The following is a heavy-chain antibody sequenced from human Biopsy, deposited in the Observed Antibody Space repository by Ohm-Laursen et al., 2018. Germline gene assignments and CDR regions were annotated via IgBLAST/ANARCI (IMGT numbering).Heavy chain of an antibody. J-gene: IGHJ6*02. V-gene: IGHV3-30*02. CDR2: IFYDGSNT. CDR3: AKDRYNYTPIGGFSMDV. D-gene: IGHD5-18*01. Sequence: SLRLSCSASGFTFNNYGMQWVRQAPGKGLEWVAFIFYDGSNTYYADSVKGRFTISRDNSRDTLYLQMSSLRAKDTAVYCCAKDRYNYTPIGGFSMDVWGQGTTVTVSS. CDR1: GFTFNNYG.